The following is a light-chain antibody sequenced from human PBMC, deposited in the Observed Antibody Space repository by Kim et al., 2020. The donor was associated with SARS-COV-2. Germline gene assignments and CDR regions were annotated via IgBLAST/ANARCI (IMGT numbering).Light chain of an antibody. CDR2: EAS. J-gene: IGKJ2*01. CDR1: QNINKW. Sequence: EINMTQTPTTLSASVGDRVTMTCRASQNINKWLAWYQQKPGKVPMLLIYEASILESGVPSRFSGSGSGTEFTLTISSLQPDDFASYCCQQFNSYYTFGQGTKVDIK. CDR3: QQFNSYYT. V-gene: IGKV1-5*01.